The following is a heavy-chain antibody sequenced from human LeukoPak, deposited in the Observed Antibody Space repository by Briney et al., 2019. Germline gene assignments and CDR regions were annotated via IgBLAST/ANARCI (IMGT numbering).Heavy chain of an antibody. Sequence: SETLSLTCTVSGGSISSYYWSWIRQPPGKGLEWIGYIYYSGSTSYNPSLKSRVTISVDTSKNQFSLKLSSVTAADTAVYYCARAVGDLGNNLTGYPYHFDYWGQGTLVTVSS. CDR1: GGSISSYY. V-gene: IGHV4-59*01. CDR2: IYYSGST. D-gene: IGHD3-9*01. CDR3: ARAVGDLGNNLTGYPYHFDY. J-gene: IGHJ4*02.